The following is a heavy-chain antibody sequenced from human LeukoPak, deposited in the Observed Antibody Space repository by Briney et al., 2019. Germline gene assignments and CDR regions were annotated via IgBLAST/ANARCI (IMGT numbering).Heavy chain of an antibody. Sequence: GRSLRLSCAASGFTFNSYAMHWVRQAPGKGLEWVAVISYDGSNKYYADSVKGRFTISRDNSKNTLYLQMNSLRAEDTAVYYCARAPLTYYYDSSGSEAFDIWGQGTMVTVSS. J-gene: IGHJ3*02. CDR3: ARAPLTYYYDSSGSEAFDI. D-gene: IGHD3-22*01. CDR2: ISYDGSNK. CDR1: GFTFNSYA. V-gene: IGHV3-30*04.